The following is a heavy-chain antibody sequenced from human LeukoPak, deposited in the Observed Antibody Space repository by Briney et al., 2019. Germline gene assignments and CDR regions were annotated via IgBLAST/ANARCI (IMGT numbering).Heavy chain of an antibody. D-gene: IGHD5-12*01. CDR3: VRHDGRGGATMGALDS. J-gene: IGHJ4*02. Sequence: PSETLSLTCTVSTDSISSSSHHWGWIRQSPGKGLEWIGSIYYGRTTYYNPSLNSRVAISVVTSKNQFSLQLNSVTAADTAVYYCVRHDGRGGATMGALDSWGRGSLVTVSS. CDR1: TDSISSSSHH. V-gene: IGHV4-39*01. CDR2: IYYGRTT.